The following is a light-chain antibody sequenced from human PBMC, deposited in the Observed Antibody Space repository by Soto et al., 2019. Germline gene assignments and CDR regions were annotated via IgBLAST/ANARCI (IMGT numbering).Light chain of an antibody. CDR2: GAS. CDR3: QQYNYWPPIA. V-gene: IGKV3-15*01. Sequence: ERGVTQSPATLSASLGGSCTLSCRSSQSVNHNVAWYQQQPGPAPRLLIYGASTRATGIPARFSGSGSGTEFAFTISSLQSADFAVYYCQQYNYWPPIAFGQGTKLDIK. CDR1: QSVNHN. J-gene: IGKJ5*01.